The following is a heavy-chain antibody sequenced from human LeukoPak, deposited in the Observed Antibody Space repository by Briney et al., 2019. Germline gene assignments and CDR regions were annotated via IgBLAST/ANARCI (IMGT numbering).Heavy chain of an antibody. V-gene: IGHV4-39*07. CDR2: ISYSGST. Sequence: SETLSLTCTVSGASISSSGYLWGCIRQSPGKGLEWIGSISYSGSTYYNPSLKSRVTVSVDTSKNQFSLKVTSVTAADTAVYYCARWVGNRNWFDPWGQGTLVTVSS. J-gene: IGHJ5*02. CDR3: ARWVGNRNWFDP. CDR1: GASISSSGYL. D-gene: IGHD1-26*01.